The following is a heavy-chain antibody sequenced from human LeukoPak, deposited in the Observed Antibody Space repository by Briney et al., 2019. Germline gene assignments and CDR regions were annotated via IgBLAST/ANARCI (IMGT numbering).Heavy chain of an antibody. D-gene: IGHD3-16*01. V-gene: IGHV3-21*01. J-gene: IGHJ4*02. Sequence: GGSLRLSCAASGFSFSSYAMNWVRQAPGKGLEWVSSISSSSSYIYYADSVKGRFTISRDNAKNSLYLQMNSLRAEDTAVYYCARGGRRGLDYWGQGTLVTVSS. CDR1: GFSFSSYA. CDR3: ARGGRRGLDY. CDR2: ISSSSSYI.